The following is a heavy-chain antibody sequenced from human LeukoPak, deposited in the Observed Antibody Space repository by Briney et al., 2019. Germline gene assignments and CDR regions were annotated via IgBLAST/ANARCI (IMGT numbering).Heavy chain of an antibody. CDR2: ISWDGGST. CDR1: GFTFDDYA. V-gene: IGHV3-43D*03. Sequence: PGGSLRLSCAASGFTFDDYAMHWVRQAPGKGLEWVSLISWDGGSTYYADSVKGRFTISRDSSKNSLYLQMNSLRAEDTALYYCAKDLYSSSWYNYYGMDVWGQGTTVTVSS. J-gene: IGHJ6*02. CDR3: AKDLYSSSWYNYYGMDV. D-gene: IGHD6-13*01.